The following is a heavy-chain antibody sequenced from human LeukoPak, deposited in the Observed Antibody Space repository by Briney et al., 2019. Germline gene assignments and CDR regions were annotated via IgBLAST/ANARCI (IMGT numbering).Heavy chain of an antibody. CDR3: ARAINSAWHNIDY. J-gene: IGHJ4*02. CDR2: ISYHGSDK. CDR1: GFTFSTYA. Sequence: PGTSLRLSCVASGFTFSTYAMHWVGQAPGKGLEWVAVISYHGSDKYYVDSVKGRFTISRDNSKNTLYLQMNSLRTEDTAVFYCARAINSAWHNIDYWGQGTLVTVSS. D-gene: IGHD2/OR15-2a*01. V-gene: IGHV3-30*04.